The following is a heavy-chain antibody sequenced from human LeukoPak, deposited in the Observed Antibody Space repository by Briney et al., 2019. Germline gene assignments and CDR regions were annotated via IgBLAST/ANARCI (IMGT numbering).Heavy chain of an antibody. CDR2: IYPSGNT. J-gene: IGHJ6*03. V-gene: IGHV4-4*08. CDR1: GFTFSDYY. D-gene: IGHD5-12*01. CDR3: ARVFGGSDFNYYYYYMDV. Sequence: GSLRLSCAASGFTFSDYYMSWIRQAPGKGLEWIGRIYPSGNTMYNPSLTSRVTISVDTSKNQFSLKLSSVTAPDTAVYYCARVFGGSDFNYYYYYMDVWGKGTTVTISS.